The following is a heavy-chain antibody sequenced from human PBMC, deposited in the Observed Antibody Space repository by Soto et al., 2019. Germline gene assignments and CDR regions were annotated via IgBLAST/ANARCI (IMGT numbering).Heavy chain of an antibody. D-gene: IGHD2-2*01. J-gene: IGHJ5*02. Sequence: GASVKVSCKASGYTFTSYGISWVRQAPGQGLEWMGWISAYNGNTNYAQKLQGRVTMTTDTSTSTAYMELRSLRSDDTAVYYCARDVVVNSGYCSSTSCYANWFDPWGQGTLVTVSS. CDR1: GYTFTSYG. V-gene: IGHV1-18*01. CDR3: ARDVVVNSGYCSSTSCYANWFDP. CDR2: ISAYNGNT.